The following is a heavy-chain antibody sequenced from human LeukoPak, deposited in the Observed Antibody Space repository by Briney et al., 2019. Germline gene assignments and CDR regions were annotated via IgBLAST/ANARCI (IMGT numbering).Heavy chain of an antibody. J-gene: IGHJ4*02. CDR2: IIPILGIA. V-gene: IGHV1-69*04. CDR3: ARAEYYGSGSYYNDY. D-gene: IGHD3-10*01. Sequence: SVKVSCKASGGTFSSYAISWVRQAPGQGLEWMGRIIPILGIANYAQNFQGRVTITADKSTNTPYMELSSLRSEDTAVYYCARAEYYGSGSYYNDYWGQGTLVTVSS. CDR1: GGTFSSYA.